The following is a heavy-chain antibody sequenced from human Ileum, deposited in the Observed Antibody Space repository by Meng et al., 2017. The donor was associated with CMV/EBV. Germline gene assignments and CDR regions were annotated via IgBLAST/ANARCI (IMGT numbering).Heavy chain of an antibody. CDR3: AREGTILFGEPRGWFDP. CDR2: INGDGSST. D-gene: IGHD3-10*01. CDR1: GFTFNMHW. J-gene: IGHJ5*02. Sequence: GESLKISCAVSGFTFNMHWMHWVRQAPGKGLVWVSRINGDGSSTKYADSVKDRFTISRDNAKNTLYLQMNSLRAEDTAVYYCAREGTILFGEPRGWFDPWGQGTLVTVSS. V-gene: IGHV3-74*03.